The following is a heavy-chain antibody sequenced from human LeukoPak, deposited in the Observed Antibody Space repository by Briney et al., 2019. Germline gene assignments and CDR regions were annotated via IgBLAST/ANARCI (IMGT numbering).Heavy chain of an antibody. CDR3: ATPGAYDFWSGYYPNYYYYGMDV. CDR2: IIPILGIA. Sequence: SVKVSCKASGGTFSSYAISWVRQAPGQGLEWMGRIIPILGIANYAQKFQGRVTITADKSTGTAYMELSSLRSEDTAVYYCATPGAYDFWSGYYPNYYYYGMDVWGQGTTVTVSS. CDR1: GGTFSSYA. J-gene: IGHJ6*02. V-gene: IGHV1-69*04. D-gene: IGHD3-3*01.